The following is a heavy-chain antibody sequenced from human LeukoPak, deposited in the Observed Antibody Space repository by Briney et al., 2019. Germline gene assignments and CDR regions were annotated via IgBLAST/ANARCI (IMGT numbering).Heavy chain of an antibody. Sequence: PSETLSLTCTVSGASIRSYYWSWIRQPAGKGLEWIGRIVPSGSTNYKPSLKSRLTMSVGTSKNQFSMKLSSVTAADAAVYYCAKEGAAPGPDFDFWGQGILVIVSS. D-gene: IGHD6-13*01. CDR1: GASIRSYY. V-gene: IGHV4-4*07. CDR2: IVPSGST. CDR3: AKEGAAPGPDFDF. J-gene: IGHJ4*02.